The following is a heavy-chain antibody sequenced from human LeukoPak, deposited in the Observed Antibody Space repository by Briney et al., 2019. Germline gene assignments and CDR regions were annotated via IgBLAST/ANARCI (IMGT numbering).Heavy chain of an antibody. V-gene: IGHV4-61*02. CDR3: ARASHYYDSSGYYVDAFDI. CDR2: IYISGST. J-gene: IGHJ3*02. Sequence: SQTLSLTCTVSGGSISSGSYYWSWIRQPAGKGLEWIGRIYISGSTNYNPSLKSRVTISVDTSKNQFSLKLSSVTAADTAVYYCARASHYYDSSGYYVDAFDIWGQGTMVTVSS. D-gene: IGHD3-22*01. CDR1: GGSISSGSYY.